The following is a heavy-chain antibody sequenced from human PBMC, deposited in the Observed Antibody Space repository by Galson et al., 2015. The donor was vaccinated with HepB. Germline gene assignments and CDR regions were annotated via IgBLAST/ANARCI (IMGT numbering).Heavy chain of an antibody. CDR1: GGTFSSYS. CDR3: ARAGGGTMSRGVTDGMDV. V-gene: IGHV1-69*04. CDR2: IIPILGIT. D-gene: IGHD3-10*01. J-gene: IGHJ6*02. Sequence: QSGAEVKKPGESLKISCKASGGTFSSYSINWMRQAPGQGLEWMGRIIPILGITNHAQKFQGGLTITADQSTSTAYMEVTSLRSEDTAVYFCARAGGGTMSRGVTDGMDVWGQGTAVTVSS.